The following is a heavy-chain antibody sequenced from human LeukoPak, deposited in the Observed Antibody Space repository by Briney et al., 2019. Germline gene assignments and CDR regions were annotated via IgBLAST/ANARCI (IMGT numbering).Heavy chain of an antibody. J-gene: IGHJ4*02. D-gene: IGHD3-9*01. V-gene: IGHV3-7*04. Sequence: GGSLRLSCAASVFSFSRYWMIWVRQAPGKGLEWVANIKQDGSEKYYVDSVKGRFTISRDNAKNSLYLQMNSLRAEDTAVYYCARDSTYYDILAALEYWRQGTLVTVSS. CDR1: VFSFSRYW. CDR2: IKQDGSEK. CDR3: ARDSTYYDILAALEY.